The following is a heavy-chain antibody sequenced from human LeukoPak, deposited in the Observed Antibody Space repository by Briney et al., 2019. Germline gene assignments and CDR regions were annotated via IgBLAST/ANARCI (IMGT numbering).Heavy chain of an antibody. V-gene: IGHV3-48*01. CDR3: ARRVSSGF. J-gene: IGHJ4*02. D-gene: IGHD3-22*01. Sequence: GGSLRLSCAASGFTFSSYGMHWVRQAPGKRLEWVSYISGNSSTIYYADSVRGRFTVSRDNAKNSLYLQMDSLRAEDTAVYYSARRVSSGFWGQGTLVTVSS. CDR1: GFTFSSYG. CDR2: ISGNSSTI.